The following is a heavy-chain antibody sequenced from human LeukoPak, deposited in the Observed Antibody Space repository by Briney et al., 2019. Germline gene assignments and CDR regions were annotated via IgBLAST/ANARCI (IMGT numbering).Heavy chain of an antibody. J-gene: IGHJ4*02. V-gene: IGHV3-23*01. CDR2: TNSGGTST. D-gene: IGHD2-8*01. CDR3: AKQSYARSLGE. Sequence: GGSLRLSCATSGFPFSDFSMSWVRQAPGKGLEWISTTNSGGTSTYYAESVKGRFTISRDNSKNTLYLQMSSLRVEDTAVYYCAKQSYARSLGEGGPGTLVSVSS. CDR1: GFPFSDFS.